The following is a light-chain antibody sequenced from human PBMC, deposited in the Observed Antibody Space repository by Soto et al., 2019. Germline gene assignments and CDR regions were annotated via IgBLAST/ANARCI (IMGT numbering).Light chain of an antibody. CDR3: MQALQTPWT. V-gene: IGKV2-28*01. Sequence: DIVMTQSPLSLPVTPGEPASISCRSSQSLLQTNGYTYLDWYLQKPGQSPQLLIYLTSIRASGVPDRFSGSGSGTEFTLKISRVEAEDVGVYYCMQALQTPWTFGQGTKVDIK. J-gene: IGKJ1*01. CDR1: QSLLQTNGYTY. CDR2: LTS.